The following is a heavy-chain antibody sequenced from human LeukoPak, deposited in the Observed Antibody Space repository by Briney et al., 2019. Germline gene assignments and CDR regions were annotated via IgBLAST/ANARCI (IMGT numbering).Heavy chain of an antibody. CDR2: IYSSGST. CDR3: ARDWLLMD. J-gene: IGHJ4*02. CDR1: GGSINNYY. V-gene: IGHV4-4*07. Sequence: SETLSLTCTVSGGSINNYYWSWIRQSAGKGLEWIGRIYSSGSTNYNPSLKSRVTVSVDTSKNQFSLKLSTATAADTAVYYCARDWLLMDWGQGTLVTVSS. D-gene: IGHD3-9*01.